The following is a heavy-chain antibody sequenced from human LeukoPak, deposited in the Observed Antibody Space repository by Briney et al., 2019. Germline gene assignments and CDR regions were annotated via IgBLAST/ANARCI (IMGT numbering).Heavy chain of an antibody. CDR1: GYTFTSYY. Sequence: ASVKVSCKASGYTFTSYYMHWVRQAPGQGLEWMGIINPSGGSTSYAQKFQGRVTMTRDMSTSTVYMELSGLRSEDTAVYYCARGLSGYSSSSGAFDIWGQGTMVTVSS. CDR3: ARGLSGYSSSSGAFDI. CDR2: INPSGGST. V-gene: IGHV1-46*01. J-gene: IGHJ3*02. D-gene: IGHD6-6*01.